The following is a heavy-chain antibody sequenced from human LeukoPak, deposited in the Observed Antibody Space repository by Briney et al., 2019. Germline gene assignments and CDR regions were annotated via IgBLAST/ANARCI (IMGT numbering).Heavy chain of an antibody. Sequence: SETLSLTCTVSGGSISSSSYYWGWIRQPPGKGLEWIGSIYYSGSTYYNPSLKSRVTISVDTSKNQFSLKLSSVTAADTAVYYCARHAPPTVVIPSFDYWGQGTLVTVSS. J-gene: IGHJ4*02. CDR2: IYYSGST. CDR3: ARHAPPTVVIPSFDY. V-gene: IGHV4-39*01. D-gene: IGHD4-23*01. CDR1: GGSISSSSYY.